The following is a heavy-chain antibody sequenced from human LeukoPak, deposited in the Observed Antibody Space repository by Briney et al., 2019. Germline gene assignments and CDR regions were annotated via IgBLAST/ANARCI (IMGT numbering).Heavy chain of an antibody. D-gene: IGHD6-6*01. CDR1: GCTFSSYS. Sequence: GGSLRLSCAASGCTFSSYSMNWVRQAPGKGLEWVSSISSSSSYIYYADSVKGRFTISRDNAKNSLYLQMNSLRAEDTAVYYCARTLARSSSRPGAFDIWGQGTMVTVSS. V-gene: IGHV3-21*01. J-gene: IGHJ3*02. CDR2: ISSSSSYI. CDR3: ARTLARSSSRPGAFDI.